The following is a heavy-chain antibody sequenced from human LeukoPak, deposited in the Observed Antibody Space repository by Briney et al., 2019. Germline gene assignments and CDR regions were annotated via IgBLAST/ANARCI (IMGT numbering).Heavy chain of an antibody. CDR2: ISPSGDNI. D-gene: IGHD2/OR15-2a*01. V-gene: IGHV3-23*01. J-gene: IGHJ5*02. CDR3: AKDLRHRSTCNCYGWFDP. Sequence: GGSLRLSCAASGFTFNAYAMSWVRQAPGKGPEWVSAISPSGDNIYYADSVKGRFTISRDNSRNTLYLQMNSLRVEDTAIYYCAKDLRHRSTCNCYGWFDPWGQGTLVTVSS. CDR1: GFTFNAYA.